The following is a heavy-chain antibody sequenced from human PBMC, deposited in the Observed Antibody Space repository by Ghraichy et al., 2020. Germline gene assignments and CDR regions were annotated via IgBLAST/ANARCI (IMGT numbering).Heavy chain of an antibody. CDR2: ISSSSSYI. V-gene: IGHV3-21*01. CDR1: GFTFSSYS. D-gene: IGHD1-26*01. Sequence: GSLNISCAASGFTFSSYSINWVRQTPGKGLEWVSVISSSSSYIYYADSVKGRFTISRDNAKNSLYLQMNSLRAEDTAVYYCAREALGAPSIDYWGQGTLVTVSS. CDR3: AREALGAPSIDY. J-gene: IGHJ4*02.